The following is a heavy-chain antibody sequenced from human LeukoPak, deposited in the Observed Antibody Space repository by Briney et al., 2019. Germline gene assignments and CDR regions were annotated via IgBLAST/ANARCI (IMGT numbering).Heavy chain of an antibody. CDR3: ARESGGGDFPFDY. CDR2: MNPNSGNT. V-gene: IGHV1-8*01. CDR1: GYTFARYG. Sequence: ASVKVSCKASGYTFARYGINWVRQATGQGLEWMGWMNPNSGNTGYTQKFQGRVTMTRNTSISTAYMELSSLRSEDTAVYYCARESGGGDFPFDYWGQGTLVTVSS. D-gene: IGHD2-21*02. J-gene: IGHJ4*02.